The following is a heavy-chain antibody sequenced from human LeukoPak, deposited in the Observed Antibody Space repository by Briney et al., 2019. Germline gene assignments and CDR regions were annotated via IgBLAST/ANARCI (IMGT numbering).Heavy chain of an antibody. CDR2: ISHSGST. J-gene: IGHJ4*02. CDR3: ASRYCSSTSCYNDY. V-gene: IGHV4-34*01. CDR1: GGSFSGYY. D-gene: IGHD2-2*02. Sequence: SETLSLTCAVYGGSFSGYYWSWIRQPPGKGLEWIGEISHSGSTNYNPSLKSRVTISVDTSKNQFSLKLSSVTAADTAVYYCASRYCSSTSCYNDYWGQGTLVTVSS.